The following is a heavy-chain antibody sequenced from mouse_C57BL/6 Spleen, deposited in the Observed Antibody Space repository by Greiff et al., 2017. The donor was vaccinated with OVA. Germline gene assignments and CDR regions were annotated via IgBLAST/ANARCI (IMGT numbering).Heavy chain of an antibody. V-gene: IGHV1-53*01. CDR3: ARCDGYYDAMDY. CDR2: INPSNGGT. CDR1: GYTFTSYW. D-gene: IGHD2-3*01. J-gene: IGHJ4*01. Sequence: VQLQQSGTELVKPGASVKLSCKASGYTFTSYWMHWVKQRPGQGLEWIGNINPSNGGTNYNEKFKSKATLTVDKSSSTAYMQLSSLTSEDSAVYYCARCDGYYDAMDYWGQGTSVTVSS.